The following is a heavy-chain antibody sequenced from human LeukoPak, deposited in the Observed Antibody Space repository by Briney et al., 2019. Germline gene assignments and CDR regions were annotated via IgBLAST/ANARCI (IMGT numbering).Heavy chain of an antibody. J-gene: IGHJ5*02. Sequence: SVKVSCKASGGTFSSYAISWVRQAPGQGLEWMGGIIPIFGTANYAQKFQGRVTITADESTSTAYMELSSLRSEDTAVYYCARDIVPAAVNWFDPWGQGTLVTVSS. D-gene: IGHD2-2*01. CDR3: ARDIVPAAVNWFDP. CDR2: IIPIFGTA. CDR1: GGTFSSYA. V-gene: IGHV1-69*01.